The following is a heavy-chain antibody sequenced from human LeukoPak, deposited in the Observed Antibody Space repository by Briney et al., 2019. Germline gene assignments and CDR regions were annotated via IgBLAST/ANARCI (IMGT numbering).Heavy chain of an antibody. CDR2: INADNGNT. D-gene: IGHD2/OR15-2a*01. V-gene: IGHV1-3*01. CDR1: GYTFTTCA. CDR3: VRDLSKILYY. Sequence: ASVNVSCKTSGYTFTTCAIHWVRQAPGQRLEWIGWINADNGNTEYSQKFQGRVTITRDTSASTAYMELGSLRSEDTAVYYCVRDLSKILYYWGQGTLVTVSS. J-gene: IGHJ4*02.